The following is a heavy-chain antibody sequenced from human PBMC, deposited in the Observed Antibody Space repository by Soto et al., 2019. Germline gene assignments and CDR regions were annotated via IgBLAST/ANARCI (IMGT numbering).Heavy chain of an antibody. D-gene: IGHD2-2*01. CDR1: GGTFSSYA. J-gene: IGHJ4*02. Sequence: SVKVSCKASGGTFSSYAISWVRQAPGQGXEWMGGIIPIFGTANYAQKFQGRVTITADESTSTAYMELSSLRSEDTAVYYCASPSKEYCSSTSCYARDYWGQGTLVTVSS. CDR3: ASPSKEYCSSTSCYARDY. V-gene: IGHV1-69*13. CDR2: IIPIFGTA.